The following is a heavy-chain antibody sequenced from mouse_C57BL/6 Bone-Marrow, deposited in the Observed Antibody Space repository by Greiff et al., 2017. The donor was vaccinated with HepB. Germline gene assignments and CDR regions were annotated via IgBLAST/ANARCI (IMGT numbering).Heavy chain of an antibody. J-gene: IGHJ2*01. Sequence: EVQLVESGGGLVKPGGSLKLSCAASGFTFSDYGMHWVRQAPEKGLEWVAYISSGSSTIYYADTVKGRITISRDNAKNTLCLQMTSLRSEDTAMYYCARISLYYFDYWGQGTTLTVSS. CDR2: ISSGSSTI. CDR1: GFTFSDYG. V-gene: IGHV5-17*01. CDR3: ARISLYYFDY.